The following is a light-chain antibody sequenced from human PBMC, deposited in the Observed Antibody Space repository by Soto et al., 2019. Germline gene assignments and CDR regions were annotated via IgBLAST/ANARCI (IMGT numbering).Light chain of an antibody. CDR3: RQGTPWPRALT. CDR1: QSLVYSAENTY. J-gene: IGKJ4*01. V-gene: IGKV2-30*01. CDR2: KVS. Sequence: DVVMTQSPLSLPVTLGQPASISCRSSQSLVYSAENTYLNWFQQRPGQSPRRLIYKVSNRDSGVPDRFSGSGSGTDFTLNIRRVEAEDVGVYYCRQGTPWPRALTFGGGTKVEIK.